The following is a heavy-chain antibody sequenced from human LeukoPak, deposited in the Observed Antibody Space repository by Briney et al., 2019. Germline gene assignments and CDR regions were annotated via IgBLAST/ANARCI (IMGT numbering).Heavy chain of an antibody. Sequence: PSETLSLTCSVSGGSISGSSSYWGWIRQPPGKGLERIGSIYYSGSTYDNPALKSRVTISVDTSKNQFSLKLSSVTAADTAVYYCARAVAGDDAFDIWGQGTMVTVSS. CDR1: GGSISGSSSY. J-gene: IGHJ3*02. CDR2: IYYSGST. CDR3: ARAVAGDDAFDI. D-gene: IGHD6-19*01. V-gene: IGHV4-39*07.